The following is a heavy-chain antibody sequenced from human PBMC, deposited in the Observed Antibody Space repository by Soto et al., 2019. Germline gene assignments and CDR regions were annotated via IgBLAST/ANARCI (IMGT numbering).Heavy chain of an antibody. V-gene: IGHV3-15*01. CDR2: IKSKTDGGTT. J-gene: IGHJ4*02. Sequence: NPGGSLRLSCAASGFTFSNAWMSWVRQAPGKGLEWVGRIKSKTDGGTTDYAAPVKGRFTISRDDSKNTLYLQMNSLKTEDTAVYYCTTDRVVPAAYFDYWGQGTLVTVSS. CDR1: GFTFSNAW. D-gene: IGHD2-2*01. CDR3: TTDRVVPAAYFDY.